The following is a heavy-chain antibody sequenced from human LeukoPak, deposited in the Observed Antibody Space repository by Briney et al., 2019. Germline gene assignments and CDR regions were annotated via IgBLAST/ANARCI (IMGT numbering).Heavy chain of an antibody. J-gene: IGHJ5*02. V-gene: IGHV4-61*02. Sequence: PSETLSLTCTVSGDSISRTNSGTYYWTWIRQPAGKGLEWIGRISATGNTNHNPSLKSRLTISIDTSNNPFSLNLRSVTPADTAVYYCASEFRIRIDPWGQGTLVTVSS. CDR3: ASEFRIRIDP. CDR1: GDSISRTNSGTYY. D-gene: IGHD2-21*01. CDR2: ISATGNT.